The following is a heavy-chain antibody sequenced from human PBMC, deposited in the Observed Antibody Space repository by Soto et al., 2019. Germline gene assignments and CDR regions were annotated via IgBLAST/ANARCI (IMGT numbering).Heavy chain of an antibody. CDR2: IKHDGSEK. CDR3: AIITRGFAMDV. J-gene: IGHJ6*02. V-gene: IGHV3-7*01. Sequence: EVQLVESGGCLVQPGGSLRLSCAASGFTFSAYWMSWVRQTTGKGLEWVANIKHDGSEKYYVDSVKGRFTISRDNAKNSLFLEMNSLRAEDTAVFYCAIITRGFAMDVWGQGTTVTVSS. CDR1: GFTFSAYW. D-gene: IGHD1-20*01.